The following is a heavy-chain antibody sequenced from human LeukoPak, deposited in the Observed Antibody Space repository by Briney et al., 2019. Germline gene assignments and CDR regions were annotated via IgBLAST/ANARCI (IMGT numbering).Heavy chain of an antibody. V-gene: IGHV3-23*01. CDR3: AKATTGTTKGAFDI. CDR2: ISGSGGST. CDR1: GFTFSSYG. J-gene: IGHJ3*02. D-gene: IGHD1-1*01. Sequence: GGTLRLSCAASGFTFSSYGMSWVRQAPGKGLEWVSAISGSGGSTYYADSVKGRFTISRDNSKNTLYLQMNSLRAEDTAVYYCAKATTGTTKGAFDIWGQGTMVTVSS.